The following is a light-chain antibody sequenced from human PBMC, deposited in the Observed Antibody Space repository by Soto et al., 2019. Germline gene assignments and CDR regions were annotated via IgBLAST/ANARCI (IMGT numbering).Light chain of an antibody. CDR1: QSVNNDY. Sequence: EIVLTQSPGTLSLSPGERAALSCRASQSVNNDYLAWYHQKPGRAPRLVIYGATKSATGIPDRFNGSESGTYFTVTISRLEHEDLAVYYCQQYGSPPRTFGQGTNVEIK. V-gene: IGKV3-20*01. CDR3: QQYGSPPRT. CDR2: GAT. J-gene: IGKJ1*01.